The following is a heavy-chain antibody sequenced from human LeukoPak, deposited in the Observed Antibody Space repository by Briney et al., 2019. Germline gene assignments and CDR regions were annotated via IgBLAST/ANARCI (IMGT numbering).Heavy chain of an antibody. D-gene: IGHD3-10*01. V-gene: IGHV4-34*01. CDR1: GGSFSGYY. CDR3: ASRTSGSGYFDY. J-gene: IGHJ4*02. Sequence: PSETLSLTCAVYGGSFSGYYWSWIRQPPGKGLEWIGEINHSGSTNYNPSLKSRVTTSVDTSKNQFSLKLSSVTAADTAVYYCASRTSGSGYFDYWGQGTLVTVSS. CDR2: INHSGST.